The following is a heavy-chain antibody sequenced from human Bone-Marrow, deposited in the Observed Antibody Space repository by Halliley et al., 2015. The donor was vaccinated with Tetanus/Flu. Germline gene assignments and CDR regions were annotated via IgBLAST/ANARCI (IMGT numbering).Heavy chain of an antibody. CDR3: ARGTARIFDY. CDR2: IFHSGRT. D-gene: IGHD3-10*01. V-gene: IGHV4-30-2*01. J-gene: IGHJ4*02. Sequence: GEGLDWVGYIFHSGRTYYHPSLKSRVTISLAKSKNHFSLNLTSLTAADTAVYFCARGTARIFDYWGQGIQVTVSS.